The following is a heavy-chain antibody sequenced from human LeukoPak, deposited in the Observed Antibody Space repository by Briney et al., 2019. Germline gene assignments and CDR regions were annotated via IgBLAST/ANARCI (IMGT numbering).Heavy chain of an antibody. J-gene: IGHJ4*02. Sequence: SQTLSLTCTVPGGSISSGSYYWSWIRQPAGKGLEWIGRIYTSGSTNYNSSLKSRVPISVDTSKNQFSLKVTSVTAADTAVYYCARGIIMVRGIIDYFDYWGQGTLVTVSS. V-gene: IGHV4-61*02. CDR2: IYTSGST. D-gene: IGHD3-10*01. CDR3: ARGIIMVRGIIDYFDY. CDR1: GGSISSGSYY.